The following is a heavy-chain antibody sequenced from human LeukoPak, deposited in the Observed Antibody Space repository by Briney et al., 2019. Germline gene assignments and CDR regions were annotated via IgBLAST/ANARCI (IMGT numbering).Heavy chain of an antibody. CDR3: ARGTRHCHSTSCYTFDY. V-gene: IGHV1-8*01. CDR1: GYTFTSYD. Sequence: ASVKVSCKASGYTFTSYDINWVRQAPGQGLEWMGWMNPNSGNTGYAQKFQGRVTMTRNTSISTAYMELSSLTSEDAAVYYCARGTRHCHSTSCYTFDYWGQGTLVTVSS. CDR2: MNPNSGNT. D-gene: IGHD2-2*02. J-gene: IGHJ4*02.